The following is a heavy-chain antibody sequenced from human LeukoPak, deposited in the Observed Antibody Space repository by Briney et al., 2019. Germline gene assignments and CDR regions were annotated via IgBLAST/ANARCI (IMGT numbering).Heavy chain of an antibody. CDR2: IKQDGSEK. Sequence: GGSLRLSCAASGFTFSSYWMNWVRQAPGKGLEWVANIKQDGSEKYYVDSVKGRFTISRDNAKNSLYLQMNNLRPENTALYYCAKASGYSFGHFDYWGQGTLVTVSS. CDR1: GFTFSSYW. CDR3: AKASGYSFGHFDY. V-gene: IGHV3-7*03. J-gene: IGHJ4*02. D-gene: IGHD5-18*01.